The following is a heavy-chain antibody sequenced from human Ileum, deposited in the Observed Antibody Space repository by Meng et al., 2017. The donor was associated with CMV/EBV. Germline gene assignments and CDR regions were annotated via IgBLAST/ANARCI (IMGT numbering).Heavy chain of an antibody. J-gene: IGHJ3*01. CDR3: AKRPQYYDSSAYYADF. V-gene: IGHV3-23*01. D-gene: IGHD3-22*01. CDR1: GFTFGSYA. Sequence: GFTFGSYAMGWVRQTPGRRLEWVTGISGSGTSTYHADYVKGRFSISRDNSKRTLYLQMNSLRVEDTAIYYCAKRPQYYDSSAYYADFWGQGTMVTVSS. CDR2: ISGSGTST.